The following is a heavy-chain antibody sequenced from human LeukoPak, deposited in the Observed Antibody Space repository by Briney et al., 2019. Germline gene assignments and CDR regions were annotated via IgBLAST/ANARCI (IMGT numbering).Heavy chain of an antibody. CDR3: ARVVHYYDSSGRFDP. CDR1: GYTFTGYY. CDR2: INPNSGGT. J-gene: IGHJ5*02. D-gene: IGHD3-22*01. Sequence: ASVKVSCKASGYTFTGYYMHWVRQAPGQGLEWMGWINPNSGGTNYAQKFQGRVTMTRDTSISTAYMELSRPRSDDTAVYYCARVVHYYDSSGRFDPWGQGTLVTVSS. V-gene: IGHV1-2*02.